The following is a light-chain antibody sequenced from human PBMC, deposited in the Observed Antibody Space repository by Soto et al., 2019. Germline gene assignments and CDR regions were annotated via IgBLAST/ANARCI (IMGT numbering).Light chain of an antibody. J-gene: IGLJ3*02. V-gene: IGLV1-40*01. CDR2: GNS. Sequence: QSVLTQPPSVSGAPGRRVTISCTGSSSNIGAGYDVHWYQQLPGTAPKLLIYGNSNRPSGVPDRFSGSKSGTSASLAITGLQAEDEADYYCQSYDSSLSGSVFDGGTKLTVL. CDR1: SSNIGAGYD. CDR3: QSYDSSLSGSV.